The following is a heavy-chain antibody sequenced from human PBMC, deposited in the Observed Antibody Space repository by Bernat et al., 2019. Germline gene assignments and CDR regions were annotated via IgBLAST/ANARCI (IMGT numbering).Heavy chain of an antibody. Sequence: QVPLVESGGGVVQPGGSLRLSCAASGFTFSGYGMHWVRQAPGKGLEWVAFIRYDGSNKYYADSVKGRFTISRDNSKNTLYLQMNSLRAEDTGVYYCAKDFVVAGTYDHWGQGTLVTVSA. V-gene: IGHV3-30*02. J-gene: IGHJ4*02. D-gene: IGHD2-15*01. CDR2: IRYDGSNK. CDR1: GFTFSGYG. CDR3: AKDFVVAGTYDH.